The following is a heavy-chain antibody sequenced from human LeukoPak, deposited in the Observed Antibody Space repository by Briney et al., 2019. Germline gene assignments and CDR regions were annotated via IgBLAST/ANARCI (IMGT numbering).Heavy chain of an antibody. J-gene: IGHJ4*02. CDR3: ARPQGGRQLWLHFDY. D-gene: IGHD5-18*01. CDR2: ISYDGNNK. Sequence: PGGSLRLSCAASGFTFSNYAIHWARQAPGKGLEWVAVISYDGNNKYYADSVKGRFTISRDNSKNTLYLQVSSLRAEDTAVYYCARPQGGRQLWLHFDYWGQGTLVTVSS. CDR1: GFTFSNYA. V-gene: IGHV3-30-3*01.